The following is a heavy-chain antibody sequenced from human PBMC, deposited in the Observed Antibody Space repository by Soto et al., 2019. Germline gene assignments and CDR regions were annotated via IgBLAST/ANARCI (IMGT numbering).Heavy chain of an antibody. CDR3: AKRSGAGGHFDY. J-gene: IGHJ4*02. Sequence: LRLSCAASGFTFSSYSMGWVRQGPGKGLEWVAVVSIGGSTHYADSVRGRFTISRDNSKNTLSLQMNSLTAEDTAVYFCAKRSGAGGHFDYWGQGALVTVSS. CDR2: VSIGGST. D-gene: IGHD2-15*01. V-gene: IGHV3-23*01. CDR1: GFTFSSYS.